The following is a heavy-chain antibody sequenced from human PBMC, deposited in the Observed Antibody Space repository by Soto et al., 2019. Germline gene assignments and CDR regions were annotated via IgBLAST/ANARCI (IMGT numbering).Heavy chain of an antibody. V-gene: IGHV4-59*08. CDR2: IYYSGST. CDR3: ARRYGLSAFDI. Sequence: QVQLQESGPGQVKPSETLSLTCTVSGGSISSYYWSWIRQPPGKGLEWIGDIYYSGSTNYNPSLKSRVTISVDTSKNQFSLKLSSVTAADTAVYFCARRYGLSAFDIWGQGTMVTVSS. D-gene: IGHD3-10*01. CDR1: GGSISSYY. J-gene: IGHJ3*02.